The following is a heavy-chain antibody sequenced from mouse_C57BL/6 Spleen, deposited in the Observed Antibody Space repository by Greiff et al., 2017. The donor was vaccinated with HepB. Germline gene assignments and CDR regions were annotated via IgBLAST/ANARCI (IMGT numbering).Heavy chain of an antibody. Sequence: EVKLMESGPGLVKPSQSLSLTCSVTGYSITSGYYWNWIRQFPGNKLEWMGYISYDGSNNYNPSLKNRISITRDTSKNQFFLKLNSVTTEDTATYYCAIITTVVATDYFDYWGQGTTLTVSS. CDR2: ISYDGSN. J-gene: IGHJ2*01. CDR3: AIITTVVATDYFDY. V-gene: IGHV3-6*01. CDR1: GYSITSGYY. D-gene: IGHD1-1*01.